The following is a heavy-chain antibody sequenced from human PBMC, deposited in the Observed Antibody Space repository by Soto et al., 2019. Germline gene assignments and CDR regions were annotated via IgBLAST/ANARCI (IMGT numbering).Heavy chain of an antibody. CDR1: GFTFSSYD. J-gene: IGHJ4*02. D-gene: IGHD3-22*01. CDR2: ISYDGSNK. CDR3: ARGSLVVIGALDY. V-gene: IGHV3-30*03. Sequence: GGSLRLSCAASGFTFSSYDMHWVRQAPGKGLEWVAVISYDGSNKYYADSVKGRFTISRDNAKNSLYLQMNSLRAEDTAVYYCARGSLVVIGALDYWGQGTLVTVSS.